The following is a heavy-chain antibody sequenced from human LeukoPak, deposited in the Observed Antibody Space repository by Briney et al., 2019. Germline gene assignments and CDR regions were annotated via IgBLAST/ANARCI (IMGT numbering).Heavy chain of an antibody. CDR3: ARGPRVVVTKYYYYMDV. Sequence: SETLSLTCAVYGGSFSGYYWSWIRQPPGKGLEWIGEINHSGSTNYNPSPKSRVTISVDTSKNQFSLKLSSVTAADTAVYYCARGPRVVVTKYYYYMDVWGKGTTVTVSS. V-gene: IGHV4-34*01. J-gene: IGHJ6*03. CDR1: GGSFSGYY. D-gene: IGHD2-21*02. CDR2: INHSGST.